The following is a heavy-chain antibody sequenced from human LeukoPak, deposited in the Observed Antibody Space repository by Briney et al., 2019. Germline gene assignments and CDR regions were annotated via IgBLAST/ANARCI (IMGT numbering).Heavy chain of an antibody. V-gene: IGHV1-69-2*01. J-gene: IGHJ4*02. D-gene: IGHD4-23*01. Sequence: VNISCKGSGYTFTDYYMHGVQQAPGKGREWMGLVDPEDGETIYAEKFQGRVTITADTSTDTAYMELSSLRSEDTAVYYCATVDYGGQRGWDYWGQGTLVTVSS. CDR1: GYTFTDYY. CDR2: VDPEDGET. CDR3: ATVDYGGQRGWDY.